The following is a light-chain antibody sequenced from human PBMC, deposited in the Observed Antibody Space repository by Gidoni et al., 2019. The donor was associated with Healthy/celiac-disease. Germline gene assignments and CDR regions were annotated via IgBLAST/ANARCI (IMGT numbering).Light chain of an antibody. CDR2: AAS. CDR3: QQSYSTPRS. J-gene: IGKJ1*01. Sequence: DIQMTQSPSSLSASVGDRVTITCRASQSIRSYLNWYQQKPGKAPKLLIYAASSLQSGVPSRFSGIGSGTEFTLTISSLQPEDFPTYYCQQSYSTPRSFGQGTKVEIK. V-gene: IGKV1-39*01. CDR1: QSIRSY.